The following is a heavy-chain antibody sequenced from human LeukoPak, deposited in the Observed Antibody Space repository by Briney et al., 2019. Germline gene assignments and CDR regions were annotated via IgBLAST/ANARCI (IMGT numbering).Heavy chain of an antibody. Sequence: SETLSLTCTVSTGSITRHYWTWIRQPPGKGLEWIGYIHYGGSTNYNPSLKSRVTISVDTSKTQFSLNMSSVTPADTALYYCARDSVDESSGYYPSGAFDLWGQGTLVTVSS. V-gene: IGHV4-59*11. CDR1: TGSITRHY. CDR2: IHYGGST. D-gene: IGHD3-22*01. CDR3: ARDSVDESSGYYPSGAFDL. J-gene: IGHJ3*01.